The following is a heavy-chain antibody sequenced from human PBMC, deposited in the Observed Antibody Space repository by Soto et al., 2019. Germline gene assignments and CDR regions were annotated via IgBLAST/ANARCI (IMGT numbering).Heavy chain of an antibody. CDR3: ARVLYYGSGSYSPYGMDV. V-gene: IGHV1-69*01. D-gene: IGHD3-10*01. Sequence: QVQLVQSGAEVKKPGSSVKVSCKTSGVSFNNNGIGWVRQAPGHGLEWMGGVSPPFRTSNYARKFQGRISITADASTGTANIELSSLTSEDTAQYYCARVLYYGSGSYSPYGMDVWGQGTTVTVSS. J-gene: IGHJ6*02. CDR2: VSPPFRTS. CDR1: GVSFNNNG.